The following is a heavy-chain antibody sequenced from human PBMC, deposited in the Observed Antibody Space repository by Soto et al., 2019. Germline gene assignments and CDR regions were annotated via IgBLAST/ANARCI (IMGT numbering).Heavy chain of an antibody. J-gene: IGHJ4*02. Sequence: SETLSLTCTVSGGSISSYYWSWIRQPPGKGLEWIGYIYYSGSTNYNPSLKSRVTISVDTSKNQFSLKLSSVTAADTAVYYCATRSSVGGYFDYWGQGTLVTVSS. V-gene: IGHV4-59*01. CDR2: IYYSGST. D-gene: IGHD1-26*01. CDR3: ATRSSVGGYFDY. CDR1: GGSISSYY.